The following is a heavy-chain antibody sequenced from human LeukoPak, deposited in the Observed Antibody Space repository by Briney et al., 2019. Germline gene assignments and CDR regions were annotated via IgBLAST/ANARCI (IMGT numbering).Heavy chain of an antibody. CDR1: GFTFSSYW. V-gene: IGHV3-74*01. Sequence: GGSLRLSCAASGFTFSSYWMHWVRQAPGKGLVWASRIKSDDSSTSYADSVKGRFTISRDNAKNTLYLQMNSLRAEDTAVCYCARGDGGSYQGRFDYWGQGTLVTVSS. CDR2: IKSDDSST. CDR3: ARGDGGSYQGRFDY. J-gene: IGHJ4*02. D-gene: IGHD1-26*01.